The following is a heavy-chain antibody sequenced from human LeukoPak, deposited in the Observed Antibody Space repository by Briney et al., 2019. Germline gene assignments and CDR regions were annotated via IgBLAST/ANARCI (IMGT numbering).Heavy chain of an antibody. Sequence: SVKVSCKASGFTFTSSAMQWVRQARGQRLEWIGWIVVGSGNTNYAQKFQERVTMTRDMSTTTDYMELSSLRSEDTAVYYCARDNSVGDIAWWFDPWGQGTLVTVSS. J-gene: IGHJ5*02. CDR2: IVVGSGNT. V-gene: IGHV1-58*02. D-gene: IGHD3-16*02. CDR1: GFTFTSSA. CDR3: ARDNSVGDIAWWFDP.